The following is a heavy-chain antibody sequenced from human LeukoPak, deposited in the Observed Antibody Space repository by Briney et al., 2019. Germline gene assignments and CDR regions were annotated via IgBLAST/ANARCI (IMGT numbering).Heavy chain of an antibody. CDR3: TRGSYDVLTGYSTLGEF. CDR1: GVSISSSSFY. Sequence: SETLSLTCTVSGVSISSSSFYWGWIRQAPGWGLEWVASVYYSVTTYYNPSLKSRVTISADTSKKRFSLKLSSVTAADTAVYYCTRGSYDVLTGYSTLGEFWGQGTLVIVSS. CDR2: VYYSVTT. V-gene: IGHV4-39*01. J-gene: IGHJ4*02. D-gene: IGHD3-9*01.